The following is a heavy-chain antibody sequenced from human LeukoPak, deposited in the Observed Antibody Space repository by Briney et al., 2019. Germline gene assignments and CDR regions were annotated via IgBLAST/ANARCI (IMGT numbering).Heavy chain of an antibody. J-gene: IGHJ5*02. D-gene: IGHD4-23*01. Sequence: PGGSLRLSCAASGFTFSSYEMNWVRQAPGKGLEWVSYISSSGSTIYYADSVKGRFTISRDNAKNSLYLQMNSLRAEDTAVYYCARVTHGGNSAWGQGTLVTASS. CDR2: ISSSGSTI. CDR3: ARVTHGGNSA. CDR1: GFTFSSYE. V-gene: IGHV3-48*03.